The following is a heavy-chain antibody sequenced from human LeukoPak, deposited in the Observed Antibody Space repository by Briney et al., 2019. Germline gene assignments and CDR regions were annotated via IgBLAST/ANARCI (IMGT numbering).Heavy chain of an antibody. CDR3: ARYGSSSLRAGYYYYMDV. J-gene: IGHJ6*03. D-gene: IGHD6-6*01. CDR2: IIPIFGTA. Sequence: GASVKVSCKASGGTFSSYAISWVRQAPGQGLEWMGGIIPIFGTANYAQKFQGRVTITADESTSTAYMELSSLRSEDTAVYYCARYGSSSLRAGYYYYMDVWGKGTTVTISS. V-gene: IGHV1-69*13. CDR1: GGTFSSYA.